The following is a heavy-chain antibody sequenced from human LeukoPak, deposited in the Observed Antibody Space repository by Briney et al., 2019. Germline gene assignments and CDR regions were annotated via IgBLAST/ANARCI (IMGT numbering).Heavy chain of an antibody. J-gene: IGHJ4*02. CDR2: ISYDGSNK. CDR3: AKPGHYCGGDCSIFDY. V-gene: IGHV3-30*18. D-gene: IGHD2-21*02. CDR1: GFTFSSYG. Sequence: SGGSLRLSCAASGFTFSSYGMHWVRQAPGKGLEWVAVISYDGSNKYYADSVKGRFTISRDNSKNTLYLQMNSLRAEDTAVYCCAKPGHYCGGDCSIFDYWGQGALVTVSS.